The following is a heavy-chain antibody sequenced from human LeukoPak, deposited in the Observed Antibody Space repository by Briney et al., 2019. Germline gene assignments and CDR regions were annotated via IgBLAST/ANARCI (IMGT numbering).Heavy chain of an antibody. D-gene: IGHD2-2*03. V-gene: IGHV1-69*05. CDR3: ASPGYCSSTSCFDYYYYYMDV. CDR2: IIPIFCTA. CDR1: GGTFSSYA. J-gene: IGHJ6*03. Sequence: ASVKVSCKASGGTFSSYAISWVRQAPGQGLEWMGGIIPIFCTANYAQKFQGRVTITTDESTSTAYMELSSLRSEDTAVYYCASPGYCSSTSCFDYYYYYMDVWGKGTTVTVSS.